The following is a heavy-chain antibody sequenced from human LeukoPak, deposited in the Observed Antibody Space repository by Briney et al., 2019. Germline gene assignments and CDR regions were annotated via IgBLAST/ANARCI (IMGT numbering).Heavy chain of an antibody. CDR2: IKQDGSEK. V-gene: IGHV3-7*01. J-gene: IGHJ4*02. CDR3: ASSGYDPTASPFDY. CDR1: GFTFSTHS. Sequence: GGYLRLSCAASGFTFSTHSMNWVRQAPGKGLEWVANIKQDGSEKYYVDSVKGRFTISRDNAKNSLYLQMNSLRAEDTAVYYCASSGYDPTASPFDYWGQGTLVTVSS. D-gene: IGHD5-12*01.